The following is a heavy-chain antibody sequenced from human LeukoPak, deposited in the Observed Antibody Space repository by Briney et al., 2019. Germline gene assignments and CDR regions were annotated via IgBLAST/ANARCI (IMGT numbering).Heavy chain of an antibody. Sequence: ASVKVPCKASRYTFSNDAMHWVRQAPGERLEWMGWINAGNGDTKYSQNFQGRVTITRDTSASTTYMELSSLRSEDTAVYYCARDPGSRSYWSNSGMDVWGQGTTVTVSS. CDR2: INAGNGDT. CDR1: RYTFSNDA. V-gene: IGHV1-3*01. J-gene: IGHJ6*02. D-gene: IGHD3-10*01. CDR3: ARDPGSRSYWSNSGMDV.